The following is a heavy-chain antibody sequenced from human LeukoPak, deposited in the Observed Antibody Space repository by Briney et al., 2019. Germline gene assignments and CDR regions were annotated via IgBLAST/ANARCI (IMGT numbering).Heavy chain of an antibody. V-gene: IGHV4-34*01. Sequence: XRXPPGXGLEWIGEINHSGSTNYNPSLKGRVTISVDTSKNQFSLKLSSVTAADTAVYYCARGRDRYDFWSGNWFDPWGQGTXV. CDR2: INHSGST. J-gene: IGHJ5*02. D-gene: IGHD3-3*01. CDR3: ARGRDRYDFWSGNWFDP.